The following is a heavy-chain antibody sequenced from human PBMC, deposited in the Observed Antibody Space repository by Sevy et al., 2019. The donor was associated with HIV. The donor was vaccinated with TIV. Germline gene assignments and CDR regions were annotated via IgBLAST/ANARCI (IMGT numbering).Heavy chain of an antibody. CDR3: ARERLLSYYYYGMDV. CDR2: ISSSSSYI. Sequence: GGSLRLSCAASGFTFGSYSMNWVRQAPGKGLEWVSSISSSSSYIYYADSVKGRFTISRDNAKNSLYLQMNSLRAEDTAVYYCARERLLSYYYYGMDVWGQGTTVTVSS. J-gene: IGHJ6*02. CDR1: GFTFGSYS. V-gene: IGHV3-21*01.